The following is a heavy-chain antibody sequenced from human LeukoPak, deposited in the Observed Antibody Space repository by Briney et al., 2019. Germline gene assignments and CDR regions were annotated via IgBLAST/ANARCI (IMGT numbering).Heavy chain of an antibody. CDR3: ARGSHTQIYCSGGSCYSGWYFDL. J-gene: IGHJ2*01. CDR1: GGSISSYY. Sequence: SETLSLTCTVSGGSISSYYWSWIRQPAGKGLEWIGRIYTSGSTNYNPSLKSRVTMSVDTSKNQFSLKLSSVTAADTPVYYCARGSHTQIYCSGGSCYSGWYFDLWGRGTLVTVSS. V-gene: IGHV4-4*07. D-gene: IGHD2-15*01. CDR2: IYTSGST.